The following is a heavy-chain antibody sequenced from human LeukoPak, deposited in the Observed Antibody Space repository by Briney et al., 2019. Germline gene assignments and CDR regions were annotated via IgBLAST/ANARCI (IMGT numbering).Heavy chain of an antibody. CDR2: ISGSGGST. CDR1: GFTFSSYA. J-gene: IGHJ4*02. D-gene: IGHD5-12*01. Sequence: GGSLRLSCAASGFTFSSYAMSWVRQAPGKGLEWVSAISGSGGSTYYADSVKGRFTISRDNSKNTLYLQMNSLRAEDTAVYYCARGPQPYGGFSYFDYWGQGTLVTVSS. V-gene: IGHV3-23*01. CDR3: ARGPQPYGGFSYFDY.